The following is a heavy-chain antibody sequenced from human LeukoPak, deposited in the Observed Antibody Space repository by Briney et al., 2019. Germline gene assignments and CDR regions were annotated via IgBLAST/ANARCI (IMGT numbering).Heavy chain of an antibody. CDR3: ARVAAAGQYYFDY. V-gene: IGHV1-69*05. CDR2: IIPIFGTA. CDR1: GGTFSSYA. J-gene: IGHJ4*02. Sequence: SVKVSCKASGGTFSSYAISWVRQAPGQGLEWMGGIIPIFGTANYAQKFQGRVTITTDESTSTAYMELSSLRSEDTAVYYCARVAAAGQYYFDYWGQGTLVTVSS. D-gene: IGHD6-13*01.